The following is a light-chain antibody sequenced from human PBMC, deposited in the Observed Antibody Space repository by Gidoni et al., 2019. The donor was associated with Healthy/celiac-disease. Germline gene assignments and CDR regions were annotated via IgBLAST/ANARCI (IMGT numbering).Light chain of an antibody. J-gene: IGKJ5*01. CDR2: DAS. CDR3: QQRSNWPHLT. CDR1: QSVSSY. Sequence: EIVLTQSPATLSLSPGERATLSCRASQSVSSYLAWYQQTPGQAPRLLIYDASNRATGIPARFSGSGSGTDFTLTISSLEPEDFAVYYCQQRSNWPHLTFGQGTRLEIK. V-gene: IGKV3-11*01.